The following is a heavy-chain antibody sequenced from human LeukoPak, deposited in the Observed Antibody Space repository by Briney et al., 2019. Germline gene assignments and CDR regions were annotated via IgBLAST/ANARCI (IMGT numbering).Heavy chain of an antibody. CDR3: ARDHRPEIQYYYMDV. CDR1: GFSLSNYG. J-gene: IGHJ6*03. Sequence: GGSLRLSCAASGFSLSNYGMHWVRQAPGKGLEWVAALLYDGNTKHYADSVKGRFTISRDISKNTFYLQMNSLTAEDTAVYYCARDHRPEIQYYYMDVWGKGTTVTVSS. CDR2: LLYDGNTK. V-gene: IGHV3-33*01. D-gene: IGHD1-14*01.